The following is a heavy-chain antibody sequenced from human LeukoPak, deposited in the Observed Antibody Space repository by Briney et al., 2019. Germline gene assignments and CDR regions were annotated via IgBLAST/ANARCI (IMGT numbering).Heavy chain of an antibody. CDR2: ISYDGSNK. Sequence: GGSLRLSCAASGFTFSSYGMHWVRQAPGKGLEWVAVISYDGSNKYYADSVKGRFTISRDNSKNTLYLQMNSLRAEDTAVYYCARDGLYSNYVYYYYYMDVWGKGTTVTVSS. CDR3: ARDGLYSNYVYYYYYMDV. D-gene: IGHD4-11*01. J-gene: IGHJ6*03. V-gene: IGHV3-30*04. CDR1: GFTFSSYG.